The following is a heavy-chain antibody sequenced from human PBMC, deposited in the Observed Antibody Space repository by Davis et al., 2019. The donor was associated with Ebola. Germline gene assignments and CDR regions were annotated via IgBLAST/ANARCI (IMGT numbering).Heavy chain of an antibody. V-gene: IGHV1-2*06. CDR2: VFPNSGGT. CDR1: GYTFTDYN. J-gene: IGHJ4*02. D-gene: IGHD3-16*01. Sequence: ASVKVSCKASGYTFTDYNIHWVRQPPGQGLEGMGRVFPNSGGTNYAQKFQDRVTMTRDTSISTAYMELTSLTTDDTAVYYCARGDKFGLPNWGQGTLVTVSS. CDR3: ARGDKFGLPN.